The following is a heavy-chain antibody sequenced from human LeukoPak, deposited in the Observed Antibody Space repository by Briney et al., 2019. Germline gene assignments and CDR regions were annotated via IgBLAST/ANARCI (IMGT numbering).Heavy chain of an antibody. D-gene: IGHD5-12*01. CDR3: ARGTERYSGYERAFDI. CDR1: GGTFSSYA. V-gene: IGHV1-69*01. CDR2: IIPIFGTA. J-gene: IGHJ3*02. Sequence: SVKVSCKASGGTFSSYAISWVRQAPGQGLEWMGGIIPIFGTANYAQKFQGRVTITADESTSTAYMELSSLRSEDTAVFYRARGTERYSGYERAFDIWGQGTMVTVSS.